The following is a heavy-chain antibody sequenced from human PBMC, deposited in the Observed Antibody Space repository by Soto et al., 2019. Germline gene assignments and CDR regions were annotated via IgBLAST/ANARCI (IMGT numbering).Heavy chain of an antibody. CDR2: ISGSGGGTT. CDR1: GFTFSSYA. J-gene: IGHJ6*02. Sequence: GGSLRLSCEASGFTFSSYAMHWVRQAPGKGLEWVSGISGSGGGTTYYADSAKGRFTISRDNSKNTLYLQVNTLRAEDTAEYYCPKNRRISILALLADTPIYWYYRMDVWGQGTTVTVSS. D-gene: IGHD2-15*01. V-gene: IGHV3-23*01. CDR3: PKNRRISILALLADTPIYWYYRMDV.